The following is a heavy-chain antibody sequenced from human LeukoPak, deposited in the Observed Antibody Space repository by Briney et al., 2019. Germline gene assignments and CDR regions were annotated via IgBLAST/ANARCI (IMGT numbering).Heavy chain of an antibody. J-gene: IGHJ4*02. CDR3: ARLSYGDYALDY. CDR2: ISYDGSNK. CDR1: GFTFSSYG. V-gene: IGHV3-30*03. Sequence: GGSLRLSCAASGFTFSSYGMHWVRQAPGKGLEWVAVISYDGSNKYYADSVKGRFTISRDNSKNTLYLQMGSLRAEDMAVYYCARLSYGDYALDYWGQGTLVTVSS. D-gene: IGHD4-17*01.